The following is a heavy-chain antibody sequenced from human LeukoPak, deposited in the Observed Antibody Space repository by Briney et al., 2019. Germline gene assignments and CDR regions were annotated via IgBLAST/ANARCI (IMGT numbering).Heavy chain of an antibody. CDR2: ISGSGAST. Sequence: GGSLRLSCVASGFTFSSYALNWVRQTPGKGLEWVSTISGSGASTYYADAVRGRFTISRDNAKNSLYLQMNSLRAEDTAVYYCARGSWDFWGQGTLVTVSS. J-gene: IGHJ4*02. CDR1: GFTFSSYA. D-gene: IGHD3-10*01. CDR3: ARGSWDF. V-gene: IGHV3-23*01.